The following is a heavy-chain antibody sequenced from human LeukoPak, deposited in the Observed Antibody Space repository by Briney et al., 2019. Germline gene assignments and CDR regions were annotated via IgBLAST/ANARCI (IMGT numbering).Heavy chain of an antibody. CDR3: AGLRRFGLDAFDI. V-gene: IGHV4-59*08. CDR2: IYYSGST. Sequence: SETLSLTCTVSGGSISSYYWSWIRQPPGKGLEWIGYIYYSGSTNYNPSLKSRVTISVDTSKNQFSLKLSSVTAADTAVYYCAGLRRFGLDAFDIWGQGTMVTVSS. CDR1: GGSISSYY. J-gene: IGHJ3*02. D-gene: IGHD5-12*01.